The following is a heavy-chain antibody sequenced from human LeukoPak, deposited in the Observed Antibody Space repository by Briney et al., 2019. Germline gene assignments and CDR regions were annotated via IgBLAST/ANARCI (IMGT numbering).Heavy chain of an antibody. CDR1: GYTFTSYA. D-gene: IGHD2-15*01. Sequence: ASVKVSCKASGYTFTSYAMHWVRQAPGQRLEWTGWINAGNGNTKYSQKFQGRVTITRDTSASTAYMELSSLRSEDTAVYYCARDDVVVVAATYYFDYWGQGTLVTVSS. CDR2: INAGNGNT. CDR3: ARDDVVVVAATYYFDY. J-gene: IGHJ4*02. V-gene: IGHV1-3*01.